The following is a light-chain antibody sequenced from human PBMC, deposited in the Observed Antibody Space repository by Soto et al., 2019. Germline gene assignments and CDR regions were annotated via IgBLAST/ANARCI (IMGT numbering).Light chain of an antibody. Sequence: DIQLTQSPFFLSASVGDRVTITCRASQGIRSYLAWYQQKPGKAPELVIYGAYTLRTGVASRFSGSGPGTEFTLTISSLQPEDFATYFCQQLNIFPPLFTFGPGTKVDIK. CDR1: QGIRSY. CDR2: GAY. J-gene: IGKJ3*01. V-gene: IGKV1-9*01. CDR3: QQLNIFPPLFT.